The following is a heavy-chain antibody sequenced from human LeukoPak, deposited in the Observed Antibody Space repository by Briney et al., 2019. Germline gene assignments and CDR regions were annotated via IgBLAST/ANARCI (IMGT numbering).Heavy chain of an antibody. J-gene: IGHJ6*03. CDR3: ARDSEVDSSGFYLYYMDV. CDR2: INPSGGST. V-gene: IGHV1-46*01. Sequence: ASVKVSCKASGYTFTSYYMHWVRQAPGQGLEWMGIINPSGGSTSYAQKFQGRVTMTRDTSTSTVYMELSSLRSEDTAVYYCARDSEVDSSGFYLYYMDVWGKGTTVTISS. CDR1: GYTFTSYY. D-gene: IGHD3-22*01.